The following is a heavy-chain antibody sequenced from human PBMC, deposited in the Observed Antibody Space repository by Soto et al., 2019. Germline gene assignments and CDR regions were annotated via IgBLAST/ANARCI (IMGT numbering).Heavy chain of an antibody. CDR3: ARARGGDSGDYASLFDR. J-gene: IGHJ5*02. D-gene: IGHD4-17*01. CDR1: GGSVSIGDYL. V-gene: IGHV4-30-4*01. CDR2: IHDSGNT. Sequence: VQLQESGPGLVTPSQTLSLACTVFGGSVSIGDYLWSWIRQRPGKGLEWIGYIHDSGNTYYNPSLKSRVNISLDTPKNQFSLKVTSMTAADTAVYFCARARGGDSGDYASLFDRWGQGNLVTVSS.